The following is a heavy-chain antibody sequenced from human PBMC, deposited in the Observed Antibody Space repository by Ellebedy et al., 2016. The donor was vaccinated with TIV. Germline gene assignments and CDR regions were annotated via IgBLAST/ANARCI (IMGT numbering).Heavy chain of an antibody. J-gene: IGHJ4*02. D-gene: IGHD3/OR15-3a*01. V-gene: IGHV1-18*04. Sequence: ASVKVSCXASGYTFTNYGITWVRQAPGQGLEWMGWISAYNGNTNNAQKFQGRVTMTTDTSTSTAYMELRSLRSDDTAVYYCARGGSSGLVVFPFDYWGQGTPVTVSS. CDR2: ISAYNGNT. CDR1: GYTFTNYG. CDR3: ARGGSSGLVVFPFDY.